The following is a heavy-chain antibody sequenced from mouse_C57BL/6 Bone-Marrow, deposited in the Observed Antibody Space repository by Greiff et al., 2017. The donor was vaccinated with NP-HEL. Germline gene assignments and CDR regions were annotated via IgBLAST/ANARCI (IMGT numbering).Heavy chain of an antibody. Sequence: DVQLQESGPGLVKPSQSLSLTCSVTGYSITSGYYWNWIRQFPGNKLEWMGYISYDGSNNYNPSLKNRISITRDTSKNQFFLKLNSVTTEDTATYYCARDPSPLITTVVARGYFDVWGTGTTVTVSS. CDR2: ISYDGSN. D-gene: IGHD1-1*01. CDR3: ARDPSPLITTVVARGYFDV. V-gene: IGHV3-6*01. CDR1: GYSITSGYY. J-gene: IGHJ1*03.